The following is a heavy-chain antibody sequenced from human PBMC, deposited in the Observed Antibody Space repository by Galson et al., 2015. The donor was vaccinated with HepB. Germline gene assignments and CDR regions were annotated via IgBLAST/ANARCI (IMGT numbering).Heavy chain of an antibody. D-gene: IGHD3-22*01. J-gene: IGHJ4*02. CDR2: ISYDGSNK. V-gene: IGHV3-30-3*01. CDR3: ASPDRPAQNYYFDY. CDR1: GFTFSSYA. Sequence: SLRLSCAASGFTFSSYAMHWVRQAPGKGLEWVAVISYDGSNKYYADSVKGRFTISRDNSKNTLYLRMNSLRAEDTAVYYCASPDRPAQNYYFDYWGQGTLVTVSS.